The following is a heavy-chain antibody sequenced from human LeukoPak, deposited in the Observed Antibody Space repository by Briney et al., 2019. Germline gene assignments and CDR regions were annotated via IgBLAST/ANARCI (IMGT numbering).Heavy chain of an antibody. D-gene: IGHD5-24*01. J-gene: IGHJ4*01. CDR2: IKEDGTEK. CDR1: GFTFSAYW. CDR3: ARGRWSDY. Sequence: GGSLRLSCAASGFTFSAYWMTWVRQAPGKGLEWVANIKEDGTEKNYVDSVKGRFTISRDNVKKSLYLEMNSLRVEDTAVYYCARGRWSDYWGHGTQVTVSS. V-gene: IGHV3-7*01.